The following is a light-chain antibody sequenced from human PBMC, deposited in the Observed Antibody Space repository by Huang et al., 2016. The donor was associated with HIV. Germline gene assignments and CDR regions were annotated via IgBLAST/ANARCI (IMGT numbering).Light chain of an antibody. Sequence: DIVMTQSPATLSVSPGERATLSCRSSQSVSSNLAWYKQKPGQAHRLLIYGASTRATGIPARFSGSGSGTDFTLTISSLQSEDFAVYYCQQYNNWPYTFGQGTKLEIK. CDR3: QQYNNWPYT. J-gene: IGKJ2*01. V-gene: IGKV3-15*01. CDR1: QSVSSN. CDR2: GAS.